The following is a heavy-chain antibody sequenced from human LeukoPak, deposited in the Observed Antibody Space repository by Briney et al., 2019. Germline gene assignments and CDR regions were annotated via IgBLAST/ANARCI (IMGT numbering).Heavy chain of an antibody. J-gene: IGHJ4*02. D-gene: IGHD2/OR15-2a*01. CDR2: IHPSGGNS. V-gene: IGHV1-46*01. CDR1: GYTFTSHY. Sequence: ASVKISCKASGYTFTSHYVHRVRQAPGQGLEWMGIIHPSGGNSRNTQNFQGRVTMTRDTSTSTVYLELSSLRSEDTAVYYCARDCSSTTCQGPVLDFWGQGTLVTVSS. CDR3: ARDCSSTTCQGPVLDF.